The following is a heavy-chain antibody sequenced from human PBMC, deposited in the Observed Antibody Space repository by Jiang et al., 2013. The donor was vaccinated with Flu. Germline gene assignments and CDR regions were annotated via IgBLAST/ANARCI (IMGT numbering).Heavy chain of an antibody. D-gene: IGHD3-22*01. V-gene: IGHV4-39*01. CDR1: GGSISSSSYY. Sequence: GPGLVKPSETLSLTCTVSGGSISSSSYYWGWIRQPPGKGLEWIGSIYYSGSTYYNPSLKSRVTISVDTSKNQFSLKLSSVTAADTAVYYCARPGIDRNAKGGYYYDSKARVMQTNPPSEDDYWGQGTLVTVSS. J-gene: IGHJ4*02. CDR3: ARPGIDRNAKGGYYYDSKARVMQTNPPSEDDY. CDR2: IYYSGST.